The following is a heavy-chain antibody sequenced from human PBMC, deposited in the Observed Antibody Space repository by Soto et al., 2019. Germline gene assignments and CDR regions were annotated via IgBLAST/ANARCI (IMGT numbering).Heavy chain of an antibody. V-gene: IGHV4-30-2*01. CDR2: IYHSGST. CDR3: ARGVTTIFGVVNYFDY. J-gene: IGHJ4*02. Sequence: PSETLSLTCAVSGGSISSGGYSWSWIRQPPGKGLEWIGYIYHSGSTHYNPSLKSRVTISVDRSKNQFSLKLSSVTAADTAVYYCARGVTTIFGVVNYFDYWGQGTLVTVSS. CDR1: GGSISSGGYS. D-gene: IGHD3-3*01.